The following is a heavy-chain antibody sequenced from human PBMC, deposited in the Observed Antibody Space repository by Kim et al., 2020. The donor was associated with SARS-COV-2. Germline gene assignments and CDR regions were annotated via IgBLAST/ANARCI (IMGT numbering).Heavy chain of an antibody. J-gene: IGHJ6*02. Sequence: GGSLRLSCAASGFTFSSYAMSWVRQAPGKGLEWVSAISGSGGSTYYADSVKGRFTISRDNSKNTLYLQMNSLRAEDTAVYYCAKSDSSSWYRSRNGGMDVWGQGTTVTVSS. CDR3: AKSDSSSWYRSRNGGMDV. CDR1: GFTFSSYA. D-gene: IGHD6-13*01. CDR2: ISGSGGST. V-gene: IGHV3-23*01.